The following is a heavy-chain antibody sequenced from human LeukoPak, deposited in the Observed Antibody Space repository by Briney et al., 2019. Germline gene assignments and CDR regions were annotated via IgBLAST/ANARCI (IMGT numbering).Heavy chain of an antibody. J-gene: IGHJ3*02. V-gene: IGHV4-30-2*01. CDR1: GGSISSGGYS. D-gene: IGHD3-9*01. CDR3: AGGEYYDILTGYYPIDI. Sequence: PSETLSLTRAVSGGSISSGGYSWSWIRQPPGKGLEWIGYIYHSGSTYYNPSLKSRVTISVDRSKNQFSLKLSSVTAADTAVYYCAGGEYYDILTGYYPIDIWGQGTMVTVSS. CDR2: IYHSGST.